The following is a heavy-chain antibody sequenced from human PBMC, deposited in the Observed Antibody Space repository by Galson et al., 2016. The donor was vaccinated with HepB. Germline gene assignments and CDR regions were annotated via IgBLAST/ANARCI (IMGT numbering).Heavy chain of an antibody. J-gene: IGHJ6*02. CDR1: GYNFAAYW. CDR2: VYPGDSDT. CDR3: ARDNIKEGMDV. D-gene: IGHD1-14*01. V-gene: IGHV5-51*03. Sequence: QSGAEVKKPGESLKISCKASGYNFAAYWIVWVRQMPGKGLEWMGIVYPGDSDTRYSPSFQGQVIVSADKSTSTAYLQLTSLKASDTAMYYCARDNIKEGMDVWGQGTTVTVSS.